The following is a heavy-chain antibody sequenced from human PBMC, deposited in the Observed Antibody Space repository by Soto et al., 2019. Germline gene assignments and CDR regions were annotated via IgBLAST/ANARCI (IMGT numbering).Heavy chain of an antibody. D-gene: IGHD1-26*01. CDR2: IYSGGST. CDR1: GVTVSSNY. J-gene: IGHJ4*02. V-gene: IGHV3-66*01. Sequence: EVQLVESGGGLVQPGGSLRLSCAASGVTVSSNYMSWVRQAPGKGLEWVSVIYSGGSTYYADSVKGRFTISRDNTKNTLKLQINLLRAEDTAVYYCARNAYNYSGGYFDYWGQGTQSTVSS. CDR3: ARNAYNYSGGYFDY.